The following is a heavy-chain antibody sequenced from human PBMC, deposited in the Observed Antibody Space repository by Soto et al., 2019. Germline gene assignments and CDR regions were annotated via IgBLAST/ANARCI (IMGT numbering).Heavy chain of an antibody. J-gene: IGHJ3*02. CDR3: ARDATFGTKGGSFDI. D-gene: IGHD3-16*01. Sequence: GGALRLSCAASGFTFRIYSMHWVRQSPGKGLEWVAVMWYDGTNKYYGESVKGRFTISRDNSENTLYLQMNSLRVEDTAVYYCARDATFGTKGGSFDIWGHGTLVTVSS. CDR1: GFTFRIYS. V-gene: IGHV3-33*01. CDR2: MWYDGTNK.